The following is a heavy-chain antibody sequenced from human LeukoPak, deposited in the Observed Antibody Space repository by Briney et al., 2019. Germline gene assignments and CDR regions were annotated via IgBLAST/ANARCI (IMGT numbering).Heavy chain of an antibody. J-gene: IGHJ4*02. CDR2: IYSGGEI. V-gene: IGHV3-53*01. CDR1: GFTVSSNY. CDR3: ARGCSDKKCYIHY. Sequence: GGSLRLSCAASGFTVSSNYMNWVRQAPATGLEWVSVIYSGGEIYYADSVKGRFTISRDNSKNTLYLQMNSLGVEDTAVYFCARGCSDKKCYIHYWGQGTLVTVSS. D-gene: IGHD2-15*01.